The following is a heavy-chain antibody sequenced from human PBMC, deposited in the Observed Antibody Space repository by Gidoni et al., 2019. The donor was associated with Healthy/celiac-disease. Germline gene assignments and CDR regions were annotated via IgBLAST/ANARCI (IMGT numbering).Heavy chain of an antibody. J-gene: IGHJ4*02. Sequence: EVQLLESGGGLVQPGGSLRLSCAASGFTFSSYAMSWVRQAPGKGLEWVSAISGSGGSTYYADSVKGRFTISRDNSKNTLYLQMNSLRAEDTAVYYCAKDGVLRFLEWLFSPPGYFDYWGQGTLVTVSS. CDR2: ISGSGGST. V-gene: IGHV3-23*01. CDR1: GFTFSSYA. CDR3: AKDGVLRFLEWLFSPPGYFDY. D-gene: IGHD3-3*01.